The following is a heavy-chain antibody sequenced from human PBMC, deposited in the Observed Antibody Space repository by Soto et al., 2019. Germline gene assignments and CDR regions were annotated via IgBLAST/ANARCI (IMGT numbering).Heavy chain of an antibody. D-gene: IGHD1-26*01. CDR3: ARGRSCGSVKCRELSV. CDR1: GFTFTSYD. CDR2: MNPNSGNT. V-gene: IGHV1-8*01. Sequence: ASVKVSCKASGFTFTSYDINWVRHAAGHGPEWMGWMNPNSGNTGYAQKFQGRVTMTRNTSISTAYMELSSLSSEDSAVYYCARGRSCGSVKCRELSVWGRGTTVTVSS. J-gene: IGHJ6*02.